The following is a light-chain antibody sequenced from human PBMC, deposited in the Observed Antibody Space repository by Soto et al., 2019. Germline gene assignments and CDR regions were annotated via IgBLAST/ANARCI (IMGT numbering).Light chain of an antibody. J-gene: IGKJ2*01. Sequence: DIQMTQSPSSLSASVGDRVTITCRASPSIISFLNWYQQKPGTAPALLIYSASSFQSGVPSRFSGSESGTDFTLTVSILQPADFATFYCQQRYDTPYTFGQGTKLAIK. CDR2: SAS. CDR1: PSIISF. CDR3: QQRYDTPYT. V-gene: IGKV1-39*01.